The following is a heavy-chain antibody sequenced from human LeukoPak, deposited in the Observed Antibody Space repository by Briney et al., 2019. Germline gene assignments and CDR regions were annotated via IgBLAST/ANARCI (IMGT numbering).Heavy chain of an antibody. Sequence: AETLSLTCAVYGGSFSGYYWSWIRQPPGKGLGWLGEINHSGSTNYNPSLKSRVTISVDTSKNQFSLKLSSVTAADTAVYYCARVPLRGYDILTGSFDYWGQGTLVTVSS. D-gene: IGHD3-9*01. CDR2: INHSGST. CDR3: ARVPLRGYDILTGSFDY. J-gene: IGHJ4*02. CDR1: GGSFSGYY. V-gene: IGHV4-34*01.